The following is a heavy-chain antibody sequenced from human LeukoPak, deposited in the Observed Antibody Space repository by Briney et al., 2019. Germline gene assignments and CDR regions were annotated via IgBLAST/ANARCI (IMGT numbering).Heavy chain of an antibody. CDR1: GYTFTSYG. V-gene: IGHV1-18*01. J-gene: IGHJ3*02. CDR3: ARAGYYDSSGYYYGDAFDI. Sequence: ASVKVSCKASGYTFTSYGISWVRQAPGQGLEWMGWISAYNGNTNCAQKLQGRVTMTTDTSTSTAYMELRSLRSDDTAVYYCARAGYYDSSGYYYGDAFDIWGQGTMVTVSS. CDR2: ISAYNGNT. D-gene: IGHD3-22*01.